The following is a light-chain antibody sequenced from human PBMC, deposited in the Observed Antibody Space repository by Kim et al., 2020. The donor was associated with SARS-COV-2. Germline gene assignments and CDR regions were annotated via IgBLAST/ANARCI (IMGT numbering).Light chain of an antibody. CDR3: MQTLQPPWT. CDR2: LGS. CDR1: QTLLYSNGYTY. J-gene: IGKJ1*01. V-gene: IGKV2-28*01. Sequence: DIVMTQSPLSLPVTPGEPASISCRSSQTLLYSNGYTYLDWYLQKPGQSPQLLIYLGSSRASGVPDRFSGSGSGTDFTLEISRVEAEDVGVYYCMQTLQPPWTFGQGTKVDIK.